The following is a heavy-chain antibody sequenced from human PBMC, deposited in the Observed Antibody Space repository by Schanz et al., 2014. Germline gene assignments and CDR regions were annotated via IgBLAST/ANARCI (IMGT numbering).Heavy chain of an antibody. J-gene: IGHJ4*02. Sequence: QVQLVESGGGLVQPGGSLRLSCAASGFTFSDYYMSWIRQAPGKGLEWLSFISRGGSTSYYADSVKGRFTISRDNAKNSLYLQMTSLRGEDTAVYYCARERVNWVSFDNWGQGTVVTVSS. CDR1: GFTFSDYY. CDR2: ISRGGSTS. V-gene: IGHV3-11*04. D-gene: IGHD7-27*01. CDR3: ARERVNWVSFDN.